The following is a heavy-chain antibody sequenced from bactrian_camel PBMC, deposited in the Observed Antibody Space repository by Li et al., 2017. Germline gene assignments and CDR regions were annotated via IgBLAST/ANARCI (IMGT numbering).Heavy chain of an antibody. V-gene: IGHV3S1*01. D-gene: IGHD4*01. CDR3: AKDLFTDYAR. Sequence: VQLVESGGDLVQPGGSLRLSCSASGFTFRSYDMAWVRQAPGKGLEWVSVISSGGGVTYFADSVQGRFTISRDNTKNILYLQMNSLKSEDTALYYCAKDLFTDYARWGQGTQVTVS. CDR1: GFTFRSYD. J-gene: IGHJ4*01. CDR2: ISSGGGVT.